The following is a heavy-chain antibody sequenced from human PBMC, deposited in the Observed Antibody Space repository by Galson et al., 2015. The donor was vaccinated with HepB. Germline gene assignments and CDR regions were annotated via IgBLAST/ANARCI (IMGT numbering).Heavy chain of an antibody. CDR2: IYPGDSDT. CDR1: GYSFTSYW. Sequence: QSGAEVKKPGESLRISCKGSGYSFTSYWIGWVRQMPGRGLEWMGIIYPGDSDTRYSTSFQGQVTISADKSISTAYLQWSSLKASDTAMYYCARHRYSYGYEYHKGIYYYYYGMDVWGQGTTVTVSS. V-gene: IGHV5-51*01. D-gene: IGHD5-18*01. J-gene: IGHJ6*02. CDR3: ARHRYSYGYEYHKGIYYYYYGMDV.